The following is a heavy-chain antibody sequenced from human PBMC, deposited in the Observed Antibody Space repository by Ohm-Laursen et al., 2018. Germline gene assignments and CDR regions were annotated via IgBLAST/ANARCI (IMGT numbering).Heavy chain of an antibody. CDR2: IRGSGGST. V-gene: IGHV3-23*01. J-gene: IGHJ4*02. CDR1: GFIFSSYA. D-gene: IGHD3-3*01. Sequence: SLRLSCAASGFIFSSYAMNWVRQAPGQGLEWVSAIRGSGGSTYYAESVKGRFTISRDNSKNTLYLQMSSLRAEDTAVYYCAKDLVWSGRAGYFDYWGQGTLVTVSS. CDR3: AKDLVWSGRAGYFDY.